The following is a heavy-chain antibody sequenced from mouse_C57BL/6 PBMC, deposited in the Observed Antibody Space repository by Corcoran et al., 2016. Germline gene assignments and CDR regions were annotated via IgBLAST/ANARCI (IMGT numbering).Heavy chain of an antibody. D-gene: IGHD2-1*01. CDR2: INTYSGVP. J-gene: IGHJ4*01. V-gene: IGHV9-3*01. CDR3: ARLGVTTRGLYYYAMDY. CDR1: GYTFTTYG. Sequence: QIQLVQSGPELKKPGETVKISCKASGYTFTTYGMSWVKRAPGKGLKWMGWINTYSGVPTYADDFKGRFAFSLETSASTAYLQINNLKNEDTATYFCARLGVTTRGLYYYAMDYWGQGTSVTVSS.